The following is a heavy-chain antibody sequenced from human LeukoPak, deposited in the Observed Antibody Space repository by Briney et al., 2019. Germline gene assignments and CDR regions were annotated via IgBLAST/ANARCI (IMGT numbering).Heavy chain of an antibody. CDR2: IYSGGST. CDR3: ARVGSGWYARWFDP. V-gene: IGHV3-53*01. Sequence: PGGSLRLSCAASGFAFVNAWMNWVRQAPGKGLEWVSVIYSGGSTYYADSVKGRFTISRDNSKNTLYLQMNSLRAEDTAVYYCARVGSGWYARWFDPWGQGTLVTVSS. D-gene: IGHD6-19*01. J-gene: IGHJ5*02. CDR1: GFAFVNAW.